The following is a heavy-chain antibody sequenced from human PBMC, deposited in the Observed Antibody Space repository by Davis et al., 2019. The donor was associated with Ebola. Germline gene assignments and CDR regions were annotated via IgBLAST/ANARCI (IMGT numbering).Heavy chain of an antibody. V-gene: IGHV4-61*05. Sequence: GSLRLSCAVSGGSISSSTYYWGWIRQPPGKGLEWIGYIYYSGSTNYNPSLKSRVTMLLDRSKAQFSLKLRSVTAADTAVYFCARHPGGNNYDPWSYYFDYWGLGLLVTVSS. J-gene: IGHJ4*02. D-gene: IGHD1/OR15-1a*01. CDR2: IYYSGST. CDR3: ARHPGGNNYDPWSYYFDY. CDR1: GGSISSSTYY.